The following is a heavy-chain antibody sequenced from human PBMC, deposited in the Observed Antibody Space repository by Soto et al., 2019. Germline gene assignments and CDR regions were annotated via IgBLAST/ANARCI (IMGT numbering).Heavy chain of an antibody. CDR2: ITSDTKTI. D-gene: IGHD6-19*01. CDR1: GFTFSVYS. V-gene: IGHV3-48*02. Sequence: EVQLVESGGDLVQRGGSLRLSCVASGFTFSVYSMNWVRQAPGKGLEWFSYITSDTKTIKYADSVKGRFTISRDNAKNSVYLHRNILRDAETSGYYCARSVEGHFDYWGQGTGVTVSS. J-gene: IGHJ4*02. CDR3: ARSVEGHFDY.